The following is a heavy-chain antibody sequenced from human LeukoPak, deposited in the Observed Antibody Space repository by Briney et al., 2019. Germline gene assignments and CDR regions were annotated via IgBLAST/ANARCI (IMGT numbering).Heavy chain of an antibody. CDR2: ISSSSSYI. V-gene: IGHV3-21*01. Sequence: GGSLRLSCAASGFTFSSYSMNWVRQAPGKELEWVSSISSSSSYIYYADSVKGRFTISRDNAKNSLYLQMNSLRAEDTAVYYCARDSSGYSRFDPWGQGTLVTVSS. CDR1: GFTFSSYS. CDR3: ARDSSGYSRFDP. D-gene: IGHD3-22*01. J-gene: IGHJ5*02.